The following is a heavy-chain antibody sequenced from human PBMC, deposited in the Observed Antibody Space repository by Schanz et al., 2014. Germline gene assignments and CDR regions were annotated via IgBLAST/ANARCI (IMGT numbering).Heavy chain of an antibody. J-gene: IGHJ3*02. CDR2: IYSGGST. Sequence: EVQLVESGGGLIQPGESLRLSCAASGFTVSSNYMSWVRQAPGKGLEWVAVIYSGGSTFYTDSVKGRFTISRDNSKNTLYLQMNSLIAEDTAVYYCAKCIGWYGRCAFDIWGQGTMVTVSS. CDR1: GFTVSSNY. CDR3: AKCIGWYGRCAFDI. D-gene: IGHD6-19*01. V-gene: IGHV3-53*01.